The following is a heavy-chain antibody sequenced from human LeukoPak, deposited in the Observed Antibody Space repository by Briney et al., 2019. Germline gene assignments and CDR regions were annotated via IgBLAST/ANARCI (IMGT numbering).Heavy chain of an antibody. Sequence: GGSLRLSCAASGFTFSIYWMHWVRQAPGKGPVWVSRISSDGSSTSYADSVKGRFTISRDNAKNTLYLQMNSLRAEDTAVYHCVRNSTTSRGIVDWGQGTLVTVSS. J-gene: IGHJ4*02. D-gene: IGHD2-15*01. CDR2: ISSDGSST. V-gene: IGHV3-74*01. CDR3: VRNSTTSRGIVD. CDR1: GFTFSIYW.